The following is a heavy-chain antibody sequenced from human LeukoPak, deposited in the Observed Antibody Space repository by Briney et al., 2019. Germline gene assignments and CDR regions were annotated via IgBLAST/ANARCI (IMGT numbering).Heavy chain of an antibody. CDR2: TNPNSGGT. Sequence: ASVKVSCKASGYTFTGYHMHWVRQAPGQGLEWMGWTNPNSGGTNYAQKFQGRVTMTRDTSISTAFMELSRLRSDDTAVYYCARVRQLMAEFQHWGQGTLVTVSS. J-gene: IGHJ1*01. V-gene: IGHV1-2*02. D-gene: IGHD1-1*01. CDR3: ARVRQLMAEFQH. CDR1: GYTFTGYH.